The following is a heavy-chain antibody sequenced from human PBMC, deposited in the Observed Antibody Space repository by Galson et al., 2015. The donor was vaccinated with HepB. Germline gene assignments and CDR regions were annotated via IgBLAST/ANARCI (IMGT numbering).Heavy chain of an antibody. CDR2: IDPSDSYT. J-gene: IGHJ4*02. CDR3: ARHVQNGYNYLPGDD. CDR1: GYSFISHW. V-gene: IGHV5-10-1*01. D-gene: IGHD5-24*01. Sequence: QSGAEVKKPGESLRISCKGSGYSFISHWISWVRQMPGKGLEWMGRIDPSDSYTNYSPSFQGHVTFSADKSITTAYLQWSSLKASDTAMYYCARHVQNGYNYLPGDDWGQGTLVTVSS.